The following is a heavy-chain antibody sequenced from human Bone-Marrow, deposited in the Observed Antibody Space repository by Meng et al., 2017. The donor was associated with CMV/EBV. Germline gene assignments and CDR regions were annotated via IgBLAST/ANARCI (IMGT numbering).Heavy chain of an antibody. D-gene: IGHD3-3*01. CDR1: GGSISSYY. CDR2: IYYSGST. J-gene: IGHJ4*02. V-gene: IGHV4-59*12. Sequence: SETLSLTCTVSGGSISSYYWSWIRQPPGKGLEWIGYIYYSGSTNYNPSLKSRVTISVDTSKSQFSLKLSSVTAADTAVYYCASLYYDFWSGYYSNFDYWGQGTLVTVSS. CDR3: ASLYYDFWSGYYSNFDY.